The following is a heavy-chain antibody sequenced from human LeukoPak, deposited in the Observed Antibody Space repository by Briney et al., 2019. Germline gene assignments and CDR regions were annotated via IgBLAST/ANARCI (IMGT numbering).Heavy chain of an antibody. D-gene: IGHD1-26*01. V-gene: IGHV1-18*01. J-gene: IGHJ4*02. CDR3: ARGSNSGSYYYFDY. CDR2: ISAYNGNT. CDR1: GYTFTSYG. Sequence: ASVKVSCKACGYTFTSYGISWVRQAPGQGLEWMGWISAYNGNTNYAQKLQGRVTMTTDTPTSTAYMELRSLRSDDTAVYYCARGSNSGSYYYFDYWGQGTLVSVSS.